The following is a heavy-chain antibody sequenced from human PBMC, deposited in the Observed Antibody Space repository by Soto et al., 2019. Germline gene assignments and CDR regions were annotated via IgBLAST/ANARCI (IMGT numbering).Heavy chain of an antibody. CDR2: IKSKTDGGTT. Sequence: PGGSLRLSCAASGFTFSNAWMSWVRQAPGKGLEWVGRIKSKTDGGTTDYAAPVKGRFTISRDDSKNTLYLQMNSLKTEDTAVYYCTTDLGLLWELLPPIDYWGQGTLVTVSS. V-gene: IGHV3-15*01. D-gene: IGHD1-26*01. CDR1: GFTFSNAW. J-gene: IGHJ4*02. CDR3: TTDLGLLWELLPPIDY.